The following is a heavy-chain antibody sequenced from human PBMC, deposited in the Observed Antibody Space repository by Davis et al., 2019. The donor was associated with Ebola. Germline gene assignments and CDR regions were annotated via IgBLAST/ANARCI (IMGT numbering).Heavy chain of an antibody. CDR3: ARSIGIEATVGNFDY. CDR2: IYYSGST. V-gene: IGHV4-59*01. CDR1: GGSISSYY. J-gene: IGHJ4*02. D-gene: IGHD1-1*01. Sequence: MPGGSLRLSCTVSGGSISSYYWSWIRQPPGKGLEWIGYIYYSGSTNYNPSLKSRVTISVDTSKNQFSLKLSSVTAADTAVYYCARSIGIEATVGNFDYWGQGTLVTVSS.